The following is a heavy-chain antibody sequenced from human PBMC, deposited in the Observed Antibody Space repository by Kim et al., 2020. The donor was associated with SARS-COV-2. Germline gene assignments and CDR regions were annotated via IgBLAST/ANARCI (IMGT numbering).Heavy chain of an antibody. D-gene: IGHD1-26*01. Sequence: GGSLRLSCTASGFTFSSHWMHWVRQSPGKGLVWVSRVNPDESNIGYADSVKGRFTISRDNAKNTLYLEMNSLRAEDTAVYYCARGSWELPYYGLDVWGQGTTVTVSS. CDR3: ARGSWELPYYGLDV. J-gene: IGHJ6*02. CDR1: GFTFSSHW. V-gene: IGHV3-74*01. CDR2: VNPDESNI.